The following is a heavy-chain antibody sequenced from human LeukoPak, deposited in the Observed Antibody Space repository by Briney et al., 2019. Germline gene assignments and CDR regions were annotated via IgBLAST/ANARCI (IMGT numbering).Heavy chain of an antibody. CDR3: ARITMVRGDYYYYYYMDV. D-gene: IGHD3-10*01. V-gene: IGHV4-61*02. CDR2: IYTSGST. Sequence: SETLSLTCTVSGGSISSGSYYWSWIRQPAGKGLEWIGRIYTSGSTNYNPSLKSRVTISVDTSKNQFSLKLSSVTAADTAVYYCARITMVRGDYYYYYYMDVWGKGTTVTISS. CDR1: GGSISSGSYY. J-gene: IGHJ6*03.